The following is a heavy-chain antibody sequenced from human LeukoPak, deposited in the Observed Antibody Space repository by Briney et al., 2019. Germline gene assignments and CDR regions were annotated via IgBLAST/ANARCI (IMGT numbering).Heavy chain of an antibody. J-gene: IGHJ6*02. D-gene: IGHD6-6*01. Sequence: SVKVSCKASGGNFGNYVIHWVRQDPGQGLEWMGRITPFFGVANYAQTFQDRVTFTADKITNTAYMQISSLKSEDTAVYFCARDTNEEYSSSSDGLAVWGQGTTVTVSS. CDR3: ARDTNEEYSSSSDGLAV. V-gene: IGHV1-69*04. CDR2: ITPFFGVA. CDR1: GGNFGNYV.